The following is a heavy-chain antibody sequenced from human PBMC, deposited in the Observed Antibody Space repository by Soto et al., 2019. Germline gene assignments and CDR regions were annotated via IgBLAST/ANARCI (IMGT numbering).Heavy chain of an antibody. Sequence: SETLSVTCTVSGGSMSGYFWSWIRQPPEKKLEWIAYIHYTGSTNYNSSLMSRVTISIETSKNQFSLNLNSVTAADTAVYYFARQPGGRYGWDYWGQGTLVTVSS. CDR3: ARQPGGRYGWDY. J-gene: IGHJ4*02. V-gene: IGHV4-59*08. CDR1: GGSMSGYF. CDR2: IHYTGST. D-gene: IGHD6-19*01.